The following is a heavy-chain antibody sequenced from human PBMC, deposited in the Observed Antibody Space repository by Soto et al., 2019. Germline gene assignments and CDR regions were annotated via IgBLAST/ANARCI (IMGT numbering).Heavy chain of an antibody. CDR1: GFSLSTSGVG. J-gene: IGHJ4*02. D-gene: IGHD4-17*01. V-gene: IGHV2-5*02. CDR2: IYWDDSY. CDR3: APKGCGDYPLDY. Sequence: QITLKESGPTLVKPTQTLTLTCTFSGFSLSTSGVGVGWIRQPPGKALEWLAVIYWDDSYHYSPSLRSRLTITKDTSKNQVVLRMPNMYPVDTATYHCAPKGCGDYPLDYWGQGKLVTVSP.